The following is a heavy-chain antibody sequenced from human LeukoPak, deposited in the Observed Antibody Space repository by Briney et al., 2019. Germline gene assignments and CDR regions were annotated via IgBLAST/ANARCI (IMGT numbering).Heavy chain of an antibody. CDR3: AKHWSYFNYYYYYMDV. CDR2: VSGADGTT. J-gene: IGHJ6*03. D-gene: IGHD2-21*01. CDR1: GFPFSSYW. V-gene: IGHV3-23*01. Sequence: PGGSLRLSCAASGFPFSSYWMSWVRQSPRKGLEWVSGVSGADGTTYYADSVKGRFTISRDNSKSTLYLQMNNLRAEDTAVYYCAKHWSYFNYYYYYMDVWGKGTTVTVSS.